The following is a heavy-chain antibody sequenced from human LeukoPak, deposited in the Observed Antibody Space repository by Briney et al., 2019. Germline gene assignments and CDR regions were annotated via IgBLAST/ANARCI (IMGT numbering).Heavy chain of an antibody. CDR1: GFTFNIYC. CDR2: IRYDGSNN. V-gene: IGHV3-30*02. J-gene: IGHJ4*02. CDR3: AKQLYYYDGSGLFDI. D-gene: IGHD3-22*01. Sequence: GGPLRLSCAASGFTFNIYCMHWVRQAPGKGLDGVAFIRYDGSNNYYADSVKGRFTISRDNSKTTLYLEINRLRPEDTAVYYCAKQLYYYDGSGLFDIWGQGTLVTVSS.